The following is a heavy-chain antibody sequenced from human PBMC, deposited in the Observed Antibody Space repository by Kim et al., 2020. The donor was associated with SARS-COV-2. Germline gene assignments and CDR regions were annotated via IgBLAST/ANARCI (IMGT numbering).Heavy chain of an antibody. Sequence: GGSLRLSCAASGFSVSNNYMSWVHQPPGKGLEWVSVIYSGGTTYYGDSVKGRFTISRDNSKNTLYLQMNSLRAEDTAVYYCAWSRDGYNFLDYWGQGTLVTVSS. CDR1: GFSVSNNY. J-gene: IGHJ4*02. D-gene: IGHD5-12*01. V-gene: IGHV3-53*01. CDR2: IYSGGTT. CDR3: AWSRDGYNFLDY.